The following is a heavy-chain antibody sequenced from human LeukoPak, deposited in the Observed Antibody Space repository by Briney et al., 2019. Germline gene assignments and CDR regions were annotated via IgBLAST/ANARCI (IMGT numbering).Heavy chain of an antibody. CDR2: IYYRGNT. CDR1: GGSISSGNYY. Sequence: SQTLSLTCTVSGGSISSGNYYWSWIRQPPGKGLEWIGYIYYRGNTYYNPSLKSRVTLSVDTSKNQFSLKLTSVTAADTAVYYLASARFGELFCYYYGLHVWGKGTMVTVSS. CDR3: ASARFGELFCYYYGLHV. V-gene: IGHV4-30-4*01. D-gene: IGHD3-10*01. J-gene: IGHJ6*04.